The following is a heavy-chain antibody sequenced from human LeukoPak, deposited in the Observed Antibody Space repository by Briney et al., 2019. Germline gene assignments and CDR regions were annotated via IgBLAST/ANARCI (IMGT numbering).Heavy chain of an antibody. V-gene: IGHV4-31*03. CDR3: VRQQLDQNWFDP. J-gene: IGHJ5*02. CDR2: IYYSGST. Sequence: SETLSLTCTVSGGSISSGGYYWSWIRQHPGKGLEWIGYIYYSGSTYYNPSLKSRVTISVDTSKNQFSLKLSSVTAADTAVYYCVRQQLDQNWFDPWGQGTLVTISS. D-gene: IGHD6-13*01. CDR1: GGSISSGGYY.